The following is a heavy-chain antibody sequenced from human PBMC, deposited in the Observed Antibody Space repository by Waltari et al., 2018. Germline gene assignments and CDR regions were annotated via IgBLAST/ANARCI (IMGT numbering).Heavy chain of an antibody. J-gene: IGHJ5*02. CDR2: ISGSGGST. CDR3: AKDPIDVLRFLEGKDWFDP. Sequence: VQLQQWGAGLLKPSETLSLTCAVYGGSFSGYYWSWVRQAPGTGLEWVSAISGSGGSTYYSDSVKCRFTISRDNSKNTLYLQMNSLRAEDTAVYYCAKDPIDVLRFLEGKDWFDPWGQGTLVTVSS. CDR1: GGSFSGYY. V-gene: IGHV3-23*01. D-gene: IGHD3-3*01.